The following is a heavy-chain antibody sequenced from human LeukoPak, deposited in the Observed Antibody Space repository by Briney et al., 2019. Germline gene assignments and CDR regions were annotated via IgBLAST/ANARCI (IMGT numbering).Heavy chain of an antibody. D-gene: IGHD6-13*01. Sequence: ASVKVSCKASGYTFTGYYIHWVRQAPGQGLEWMGWINPNSGGTNYAQKFQGRVTMTRDTSISTAYMELSRLRSDDPAVYYCARSYSSSWYDMSAFYIWGQGRMVTVSS. CDR1: GYTFTGYY. J-gene: IGHJ3*02. CDR3: ARSYSSSWYDMSAFYI. V-gene: IGHV1-2*02. CDR2: INPNSGGT.